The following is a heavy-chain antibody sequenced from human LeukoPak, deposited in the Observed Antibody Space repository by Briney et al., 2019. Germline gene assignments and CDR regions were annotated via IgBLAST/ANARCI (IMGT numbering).Heavy chain of an antibody. CDR3: PTDQSGCGWYD. J-gene: IGHJ4*02. V-gene: IGHV3-7*04. D-gene: IGHD6-19*01. CDR1: GFTFSSFW. Sequence: GRSLRLSCAASGFTFSSFWMSWVRQAPGKGLEWVANIKEDGSEKDYMDSVKGRFTISRDNAKKLVYLQMNSLRAEDTAVYYCPTDQSGCGWYDWGQGTLVTVSS. CDR2: IKEDGSEK.